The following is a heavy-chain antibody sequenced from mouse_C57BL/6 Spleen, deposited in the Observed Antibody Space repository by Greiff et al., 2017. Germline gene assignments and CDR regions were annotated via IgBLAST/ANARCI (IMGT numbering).Heavy chain of an antibody. CDR2: IRSKSNNYAT. V-gene: IGHV10-1*01. CDR1: GFSFNTYA. J-gene: IGHJ4*01. Sequence: EVMLVESGGGLVQPKGSLKLSCAASGFSFNTYAMNWVRQAPGKGLEWVARIRSKSNNYATYYADSVKDRFTISRDDSESMLYLQMNNLKTEDTAMYYCVRHPPLLYAMDYWGQGTSVTVSS. CDR3: VRHPPLLYAMDY.